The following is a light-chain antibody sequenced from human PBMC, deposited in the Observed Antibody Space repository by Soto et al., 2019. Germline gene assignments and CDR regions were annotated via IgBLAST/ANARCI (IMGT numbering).Light chain of an antibody. CDR1: QSVGTNY. Sequence: LSPGERVTLSCRASQSVGTNYLAWYQQKPGQAPRLVIYGTSNRATGTPDRFSGSGSGTDFTLTISRLEPEDFAVYYCQQYGTSPRMFGQGTKVDIK. V-gene: IGKV3-20*01. CDR2: GTS. J-gene: IGKJ1*01. CDR3: QQYGTSPRM.